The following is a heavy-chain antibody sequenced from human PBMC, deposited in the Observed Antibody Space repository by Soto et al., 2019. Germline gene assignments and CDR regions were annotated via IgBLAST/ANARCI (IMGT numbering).Heavy chain of an antibody. CDR2: MNPNSGNT. D-gene: IGHD3-10*01. J-gene: IGHJ6*02. V-gene: IGHV1-8*01. Sequence: QVQLVQSGAEVKKPGASVKVSCKASGYTFTSYDINWVRQATGQGLEWMGWMNPNSGNTGYAQKFQGRVTMTRNTSISTAYMELSSLRSEDTAVYYCASAIPRSLWFGTWDGMDVWGQGTTVTVSS. CDR3: ASAIPRSLWFGTWDGMDV. CDR1: GYTFTSYD.